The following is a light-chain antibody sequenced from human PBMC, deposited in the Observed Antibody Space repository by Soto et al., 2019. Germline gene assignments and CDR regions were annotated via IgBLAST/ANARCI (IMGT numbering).Light chain of an antibody. CDR2: KAS. V-gene: IGKV1-5*03. CDR3: QQYYRYPYT. Sequence: DVQMTQSPSTLPASVGDRVTITCRASQSITSWLAWYQQKPGKAPKLLIYKASTLESGVPSRFSGSGSGTEVTLTISSLQPDDYAAYYCQQYYRYPYTFGQGTKLEIK. CDR1: QSITSW. J-gene: IGKJ2*01.